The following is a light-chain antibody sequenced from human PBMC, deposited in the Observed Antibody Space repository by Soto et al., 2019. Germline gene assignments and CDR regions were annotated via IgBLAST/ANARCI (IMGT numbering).Light chain of an antibody. V-gene: IGKV3-15*01. Sequence: EIVMTQSPATLSVSPGERATLSCRASQSVSGNLAWYQQKPGQAPRLLIYGASTRATGIPARFSGSGSGTEFTLTISSLQSEDFGVYCCQQYNNWPPLTFGGGTKVEIK. CDR3: QQYNNWPPLT. J-gene: IGKJ4*01. CDR2: GAS. CDR1: QSVSGN.